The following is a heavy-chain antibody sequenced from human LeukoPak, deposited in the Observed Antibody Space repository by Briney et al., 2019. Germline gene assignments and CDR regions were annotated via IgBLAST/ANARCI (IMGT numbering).Heavy chain of an antibody. CDR2: MNPNSGNT. CDR3: ARGRESSWYFLYYYYYMDV. D-gene: IGHD6-13*01. CDR1: GYTFTSYD. V-gene: IGHV1-8*01. J-gene: IGHJ6*03. Sequence: ASVKVSCKASGYTFTSYDINWVRQAPGQGLEWMGWMNPNSGNTDYAQKFQGRVTMSRNTSISTAYMELSSLRSEDTAVYYCARGRESSWYFLYYYYYMDVWGKGTTVTVSS.